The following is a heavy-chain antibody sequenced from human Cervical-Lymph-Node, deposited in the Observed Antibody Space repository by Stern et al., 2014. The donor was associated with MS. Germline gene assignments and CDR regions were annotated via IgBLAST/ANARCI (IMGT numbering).Heavy chain of an antibody. Sequence: QITLKESGPSLVKPTQTLTLTCSFSGFSLTTDGVGVGWIRPHPGKALEWLAVLYWDDDKRYSPSLKSRLTISTDTSKNKVVLTMTNLDPVDTATYYCVRYDSSGSYYPYYHGVDVWGQGTTVTVSS. CDR2: LYWDDDK. D-gene: IGHD3-22*01. CDR1: GFSLTTDGVG. V-gene: IGHV2-5*02. CDR3: VRYDSSGSYYPYYHGVDV. J-gene: IGHJ6*02.